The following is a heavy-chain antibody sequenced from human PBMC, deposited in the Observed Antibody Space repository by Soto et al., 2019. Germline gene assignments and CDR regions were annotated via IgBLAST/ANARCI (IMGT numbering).Heavy chain of an antibody. J-gene: IGHJ4*02. CDR1: GFTFSSYA. V-gene: IGHV3-23*01. CDR2: ISGSGGST. Sequence: GGSLRLSCAASGFTFSSYAMSWVCQAPGKGLEWVSAISGSGGSTYYADSVKGRFTISRDDPKNTLYLQMNSLRAEDTAVYYCANTGELVSYYYFDYWGQGTLVTVSS. D-gene: IGHD1-26*01. CDR3: ANTGELVSYYYFDY.